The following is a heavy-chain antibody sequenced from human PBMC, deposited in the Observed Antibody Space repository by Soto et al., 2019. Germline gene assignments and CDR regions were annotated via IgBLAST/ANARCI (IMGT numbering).Heavy chain of an antibody. CDR3: TTDRQALPR. J-gene: IGHJ4*02. CDR1: EFTFTYAW. V-gene: IGHV3-15*01. CDR2: IKSKTDGGTT. D-gene: IGHD6-6*01. Sequence: EVQLVESGGGLVKPGGSLRLSCAASEFTFTYAWMSWVRKAPGKGLEWVGRIKSKTDGGTTDYAAPVKGRFTISRDDSKNTLYLQMDSLETEDTAVYYCTTDRQALPRWGQGTLVTVSS.